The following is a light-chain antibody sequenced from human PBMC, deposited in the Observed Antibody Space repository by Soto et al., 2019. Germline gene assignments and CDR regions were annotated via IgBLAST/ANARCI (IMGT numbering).Light chain of an antibody. CDR3: QQYHNTPIT. V-gene: IGKV3-11*01. J-gene: IGKJ5*01. CDR1: QSVSSY. Sequence: EIVLTQSPAPLSLSPGERATLSCRASQSVSSYLAWYQQKPGQAPRLLIYDASNRATGIPARFSGSGSGTDFTLTISSLEPEDVAVYYCQQYHNTPITFGQGTRLEIK. CDR2: DAS.